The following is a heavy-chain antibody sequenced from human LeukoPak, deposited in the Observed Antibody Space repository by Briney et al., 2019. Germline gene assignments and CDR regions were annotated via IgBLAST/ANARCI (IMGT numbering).Heavy chain of an antibody. Sequence: GGSLRLSCAASGFTFSSYGMHWVRQAPGKGLEWVAVISYDGSNKYHADSVKGRFTISRDNSKNTLYLQMSSLRAEDTAVYYCARDPDGLRGYSFAYFHSWGQGTLVTVSS. D-gene: IGHD5-12*01. CDR1: GFTFSSYG. J-gene: IGHJ4*02. CDR2: ISYDGSNK. CDR3: ARDPDGLRGYSFAYFHS. V-gene: IGHV3-30*03.